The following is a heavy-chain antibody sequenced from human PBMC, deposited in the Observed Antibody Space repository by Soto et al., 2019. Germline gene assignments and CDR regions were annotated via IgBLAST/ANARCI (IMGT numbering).Heavy chain of an antibody. CDR2: ISGSGGST. J-gene: IGHJ4*02. CDR3: AKDRGRSSSGSYYFDY. D-gene: IGHD5-18*01. CDR1: GFTFSSYA. V-gene: IGHV3-23*01. Sequence: GGSLRLSCAASGFTFSSYAMCWVRQAPGQGLEWVSAISGSGGSTYYADSVKGRFTISRDNSKNTLYLQMNSLRAEDTAVYYCAKDRGRSSSGSYYFDYWGQGTLVTFAS.